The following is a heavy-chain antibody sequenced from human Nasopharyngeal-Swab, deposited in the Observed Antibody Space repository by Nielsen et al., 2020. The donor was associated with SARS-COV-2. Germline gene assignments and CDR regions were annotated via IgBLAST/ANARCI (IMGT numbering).Heavy chain of an antibody. CDR3: ARDHPPDSSGYYGSVDAFDI. V-gene: IGHV3-48*03. D-gene: IGHD3-22*01. CDR2: ISSSGSTI. J-gene: IGHJ3*02. Sequence: VRQMPGKGLEWVSYISSSGSTIYYADSVKGRFTISRDNAKNSLYLQMNSLRAEDTAVYYCARDHPPDSSGYYGSVDAFDIWGQGTMVTVSS.